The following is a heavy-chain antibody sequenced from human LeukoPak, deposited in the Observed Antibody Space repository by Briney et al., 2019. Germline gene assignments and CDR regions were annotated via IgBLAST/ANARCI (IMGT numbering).Heavy chain of an antibody. CDR2: MSPKNGYT. D-gene: IGHD6-19*01. V-gene: IGHV1-8*01. Sequence: ASVKVSCKASGYTFTNNDINWVRQATGQGLEWLGWMSPKNGYTGYAQKFHDRVALTRDTSISTAYLALSSLTDDDTAIYYCARGNAVSGDYWGQGTLVTVSS. CDR1: GYTFTNND. J-gene: IGHJ4*02. CDR3: ARGNAVSGDY.